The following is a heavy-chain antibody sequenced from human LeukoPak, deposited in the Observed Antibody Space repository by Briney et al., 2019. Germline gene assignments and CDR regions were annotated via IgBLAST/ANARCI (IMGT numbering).Heavy chain of an antibody. CDR1: GFTFSNSG. J-gene: IGHJ6*04. CDR3: AELGITMIGGV. D-gene: IGHD3-10*02. Sequence: PGGSLRLSCAASGFTFSNSGMSWVRQAPGKGLEWVSAISGSGGSTSYADSVKGRFTISRDNAKNSLYLQMNSLRAEDTAVYYCAELGITMIGGVWGKGTTVTISS. V-gene: IGHV3-23*01. CDR2: ISGSGGST.